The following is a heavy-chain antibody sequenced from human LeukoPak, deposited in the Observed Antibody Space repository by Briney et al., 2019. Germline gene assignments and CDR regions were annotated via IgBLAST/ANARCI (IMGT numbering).Heavy chain of an antibody. CDR2: IYTSGST. V-gene: IGHV4-4*07. CDR3: AVTSGWYEGFDY. J-gene: IGHJ4*02. CDR1: GGSISSYY. Sequence: SETLSLTCTVSGGSISSYYCSWIRQPAGKGLEWIGRIYTSGSTNYNPSLKSRVTMSLDTSRNQFSLKLSSVTAADTALYYCAVTSGWYEGFDYWGQGTLVTVSS. D-gene: IGHD6-19*01.